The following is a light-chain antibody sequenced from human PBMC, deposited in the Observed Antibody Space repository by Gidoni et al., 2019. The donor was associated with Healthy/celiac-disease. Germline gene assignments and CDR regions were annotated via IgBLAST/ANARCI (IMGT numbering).Light chain of an antibody. V-gene: IGKV1-39*01. CDR2: AAS. CDR3: QQSYSTPIFT. CDR1: QSISSY. J-gene: IGKJ3*01. Sequence: DIQMTQSPSSLSASVGDRVTITCRASQSISSYLNWYQQKPGKDPKLLIYAASSSQSGVPSRFSGSGSGTDFTLTISSLQPEDFATYYCQQSYSTPIFTFGPGTKVDIK.